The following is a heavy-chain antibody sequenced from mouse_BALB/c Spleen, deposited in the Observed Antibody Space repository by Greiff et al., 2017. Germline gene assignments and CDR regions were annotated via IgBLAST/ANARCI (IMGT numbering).Heavy chain of an antibody. CDR3: ARRFITTPYYYAMDY. Sequence: EVKLQESGPGLVKPSQSLSLTCTVTGYSITSDYAWNWIRQFPGNKLEWMGYISYSGSTSYNPSLKSRISITRDTSKNQFFLQLNSVTTEDTATYYCARRFITTPYYYAMDYWGQGTSVTVSS. CDR2: ISYSGST. V-gene: IGHV3-2*02. CDR1: GYSITSDYA. D-gene: IGHD1-1*01. J-gene: IGHJ4*01.